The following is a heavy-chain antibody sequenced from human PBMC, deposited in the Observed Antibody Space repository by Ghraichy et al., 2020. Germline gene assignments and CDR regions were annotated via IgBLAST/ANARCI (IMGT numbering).Heavy chain of an antibody. V-gene: IGHV3-33*01. J-gene: IGHJ4*02. CDR3: ARDLRRAAAGLFY. D-gene: IGHD6-13*01. CDR2: IWYDGSNK. CDR1: GFSFSTYG. Sequence: GGSLRLSCAASGFSFSTYGMHWVRQAPGKGLEWVAVIWYDGSNKYYADSVKGRFTISRDNSKNTLDLQMNSLRAEDTAMYYCARDLRRAAAGLFYWGQGILVTVSS.